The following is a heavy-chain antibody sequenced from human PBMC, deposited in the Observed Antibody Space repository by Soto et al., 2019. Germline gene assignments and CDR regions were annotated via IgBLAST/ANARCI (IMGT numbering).Heavy chain of an antibody. J-gene: IGHJ6*02. D-gene: IGHD2-21*01. V-gene: IGHV3-72*01. CDR1: GFIFSDQY. CDR2: SRNKVNGYTT. CDR3: AREGAGDRPHNYYYYAMDV. Sequence: PGGSLRLSCAVSGFIFSDQYMDWVRQAPGKGLEWAGRSRNKVNGYTTEYAASVKGRFTISRDDSKDALFLQMKSLKTEDTAVYYCAREGAGDRPHNYYYYAMDVWGQGTTVTVSS.